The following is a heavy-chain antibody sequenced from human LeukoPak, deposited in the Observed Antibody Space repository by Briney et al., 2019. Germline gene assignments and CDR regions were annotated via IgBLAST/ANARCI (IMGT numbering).Heavy chain of an antibody. D-gene: IGHD2-15*01. CDR2: IYYSGST. CDR3: ARDRGYCSGGSCYLYGMDV. V-gene: IGHV4-31*03. CDR1: GGSISSGGYY. Sequence: SQTLSLTCTLSGGSISSGGYYWSWIRQHPGKGLEWIGYIYYSGSTYYNPSLKSRVTISVDTSKNQFSLKLSSATAADTAVYYCARDRGYCSGGSCYLYGMDVWGQGTTVTVSS. J-gene: IGHJ6*02.